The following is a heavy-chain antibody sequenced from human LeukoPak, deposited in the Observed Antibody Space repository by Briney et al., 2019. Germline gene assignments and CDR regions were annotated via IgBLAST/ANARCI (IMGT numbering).Heavy chain of an antibody. CDR2: INPSGGST. V-gene: IGHV1-46*01. J-gene: IGHJ5*02. CDR1: GYSFTSYY. CDR3: AREVAVRGVPNWFDP. D-gene: IGHD3-10*01. Sequence: ASVNVSCKASGYSFTSYYMHWVRQAPGQGLEWMGIINPSGGSTSYAQKFQGRVTMTRDTSTSTVYMELSSLRSEDTAVYYCAREVAVRGVPNWFDPWGQGTLVTVSS.